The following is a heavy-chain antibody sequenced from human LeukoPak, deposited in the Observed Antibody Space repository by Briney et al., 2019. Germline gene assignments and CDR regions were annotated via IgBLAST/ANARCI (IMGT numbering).Heavy chain of an antibody. CDR1: GGSFSGYY. CDR2: INHSGST. V-gene: IGHV4-34*01. J-gene: IGHJ6*03. CDR3: ARGYDFWSGYYSLSHYYYYMDV. Sequence: SETLSFTCAVYGGSFSGYYWSWIRQPPGKGLEWIGEINHSGSTNYNPSLKSRVTISVDTSKNQFSLKLSSVTAADTAVYYCARGYDFWSGYYSLSHYYYYMDVWGKGTTVTVSS. D-gene: IGHD3-3*01.